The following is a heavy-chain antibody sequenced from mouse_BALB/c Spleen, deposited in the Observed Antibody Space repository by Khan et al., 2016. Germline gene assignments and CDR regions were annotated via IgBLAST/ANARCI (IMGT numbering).Heavy chain of an antibody. D-gene: IGHD1-1*01. Sequence: EVQLQESGPGLVKPSQSLSLTCTVTGYLITSDYAWNWIRQFPGNKLEWMGYISYSGSTSYNPSLKSRISITRDTSQNQFFLQLNSVTTDVTATYYCAKSNSYGTSPAWFAYWGQGTLVTVSA. J-gene: IGHJ3*01. CDR1: GYLITSDYA. V-gene: IGHV3-2*02. CDR2: ISYSGST. CDR3: AKSNSYGTSPAWFAY.